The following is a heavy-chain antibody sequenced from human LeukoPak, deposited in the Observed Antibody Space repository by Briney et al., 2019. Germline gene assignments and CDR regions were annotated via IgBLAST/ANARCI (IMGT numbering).Heavy chain of an antibody. CDR3: ATLGGAYGGNLDY. CDR2: ISSSSNTI. D-gene: IGHD4-23*01. Sequence: GGSLRLSCAASGFIFSSYSMNWVRQAPGKGLEWVSYISSSSNTIYNADSVKGRFTISRDNAKNSLYLQMNSLRAEDTAVYYCATLGGAYGGNLDYWGQGTLVTVSS. J-gene: IGHJ4*02. CDR1: GFIFSSYS. V-gene: IGHV3-48*04.